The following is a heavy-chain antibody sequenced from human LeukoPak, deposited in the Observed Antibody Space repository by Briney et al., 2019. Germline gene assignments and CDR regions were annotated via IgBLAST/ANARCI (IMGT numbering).Heavy chain of an antibody. V-gene: IGHV3-13*01. D-gene: IGHD1-14*01. CDR1: GFTFSNHD. CDR3: AGEGSGDFADI. Sequence: GGSLSLSCAASGFTFSNHDMHWVRQATGKGLEWVSAIGTAGKTYYAASVKRRFTISRENAKNSFYLQLNSLRVGDTAVYYCAGEGSGDFADIWGQGTMVTVSS. CDR2: IGTAGKT. J-gene: IGHJ3*02.